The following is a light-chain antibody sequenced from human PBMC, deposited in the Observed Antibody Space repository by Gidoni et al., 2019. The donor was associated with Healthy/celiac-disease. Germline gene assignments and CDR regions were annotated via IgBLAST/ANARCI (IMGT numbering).Light chain of an antibody. CDR3: QQSYSTLALT. CDR1: QSIISY. V-gene: IGKV1-39*01. J-gene: IGKJ4*01. CDR2: DAS. Sequence: DIQMTHSPSSLSAALGDRVTITCRASQSIISYLKWYQQKTGKAPKPLLYDASSLQSGVPSRFSGSGSGTDFTLTISSRQPEDFATYYCQQSYSTLALTFGGGTKVEIK.